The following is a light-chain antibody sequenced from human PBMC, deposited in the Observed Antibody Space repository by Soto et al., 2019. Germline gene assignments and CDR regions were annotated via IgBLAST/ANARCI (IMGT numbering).Light chain of an antibody. CDR1: QGINSY. Sequence: DIQLTQSPSFLSASVGDRITITCRASQGINSYLAWYQQKPGQAPKLLIYAASTLQSGVPSRFSGSGFGREFTLTISSLQPEDFATYYCQQLNSYPWTFGQGTKVEIK. J-gene: IGKJ1*01. V-gene: IGKV1-9*01. CDR3: QQLNSYPWT. CDR2: AAS.